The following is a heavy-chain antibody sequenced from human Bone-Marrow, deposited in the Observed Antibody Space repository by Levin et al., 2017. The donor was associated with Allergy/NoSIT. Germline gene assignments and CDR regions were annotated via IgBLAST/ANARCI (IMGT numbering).Heavy chain of an antibody. Sequence: GVSLRLSCTASGFTFSSYWMHWVRQAPGKGLVWVSRVNEDGRGTNYYADSVKGRFTISRDNAKNTVYLQMNSLRAEDTAVYYCARDLSLWRLDYWGQGILVTVSS. CDR3: ARDLSLWRLDY. CDR2: VNEDGRGT. V-gene: IGHV3-74*01. CDR1: GFTFSSYW. D-gene: IGHD2-21*01. J-gene: IGHJ4*02.